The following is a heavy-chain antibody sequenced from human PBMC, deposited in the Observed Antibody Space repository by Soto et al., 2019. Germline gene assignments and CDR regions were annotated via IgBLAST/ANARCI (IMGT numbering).Heavy chain of an antibody. V-gene: IGHV4-59*08. Sequence: SETLSLTCAVSGGSISNYYWTWIRQSPGKGLEWIGFVYSSGNTKYNPSLTSRVTISLDTSKSHFSLRLTSVTAADTAVYYCARRHVVVVSATRGDAFDIWGQGTMVTVSS. CDR3: ARRHVVVVSATRGDAFDI. J-gene: IGHJ3*02. D-gene: IGHD2-21*01. CDR1: GGSISNYY. CDR2: VYSSGNT.